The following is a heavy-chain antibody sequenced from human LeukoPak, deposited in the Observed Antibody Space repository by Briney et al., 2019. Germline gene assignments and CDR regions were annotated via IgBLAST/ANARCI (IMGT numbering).Heavy chain of an antibody. J-gene: IGHJ4*02. CDR1: GFTFSGYD. CDR2: ISSSGTTI. CDR3: ARGGSFFVY. V-gene: IGHV3-48*03. Sequence: GGSLRLSCAASGFTFSGYDMNWVRQAPGKGREGVSYISSSGTTIYYADSARGRFTISRDNAKNSLYLQMNSLRAEDTAVYYCARGGSFFVYWGQGTLVTVSS. D-gene: IGHD1-26*01.